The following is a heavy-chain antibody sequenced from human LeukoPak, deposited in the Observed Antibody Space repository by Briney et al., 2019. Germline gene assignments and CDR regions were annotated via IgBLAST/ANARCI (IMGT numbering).Heavy chain of an antibody. V-gene: IGHV3-33*06. D-gene: IGHD2-21*02. CDR2: IHNDGTQG. J-gene: IGHJ6*03. Sequence: GTSLRLSCAASGFTFSRVGMQWVRQAPGKGLEWVAVIHNDGTQGQYGDSVKGRFTISKDNSQSTLYLQMNNLRDDDTAVYYCAKEGDEFRGYLDVWGKGTTVTVSS. CDR3: AKEGDEFRGYLDV. CDR1: GFTFSRVG.